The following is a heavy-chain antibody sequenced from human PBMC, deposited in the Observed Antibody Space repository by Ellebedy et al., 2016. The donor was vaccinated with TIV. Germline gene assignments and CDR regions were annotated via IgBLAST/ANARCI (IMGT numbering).Heavy chain of an antibody. J-gene: IGHJ2*01. D-gene: IGHD3-16*01. CDR1: GFTFDDSG. CDR2: FSWNSGSI. CDR3: AKEGEFGGGYFDL. V-gene: IGHV3-9*01. Sequence: PGGSLRLSCAASGFTFDDSGINWVRQGPGKGLEWVSGFSWNSGSIAYADSVKGRFTVSRDNARNSLYLQMNSLRPEDTAFYYCAKEGEFGGGYFDLWGRGTLVSVSS.